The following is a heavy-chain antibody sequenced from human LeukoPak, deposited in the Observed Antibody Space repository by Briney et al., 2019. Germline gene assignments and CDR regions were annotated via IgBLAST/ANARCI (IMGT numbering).Heavy chain of an antibody. CDR3: AKEGAYPIITYDS. J-gene: IGHJ5*01. CDR1: GFTFSSYW. Sequence: GGSLRLSCAASGFTFSSYWMNWVRQAPGKGLEWVANIKRDGNEKNYVDSVRGRFSISRDNAKNLLYLQMDSLRAEDTAVYYCAKEGAYPIITYDSWGQGALVTVSS. CDR2: IKRDGNEK. D-gene: IGHD3-10*01. V-gene: IGHV3-7*01.